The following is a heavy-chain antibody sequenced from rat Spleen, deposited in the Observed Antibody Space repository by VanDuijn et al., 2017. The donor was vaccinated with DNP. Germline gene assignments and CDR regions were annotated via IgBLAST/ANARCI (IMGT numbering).Heavy chain of an antibody. V-gene: IGHV5-25*01. Sequence: EVQLMESGGGLVQAGRSLKLSCAASGFTFSDYYMAWVRQAPKKGLEWVASINTDGGSPYYPDSVKGRFAISRHNAENTLYLQMNSLRSEDTATYYCARGGRSYFDYWGQGVMVTVSS. CDR2: INTDGGSP. CDR1: GFTFSDYY. J-gene: IGHJ2*01. CDR3: ARGGRSYFDY. D-gene: IGHD1-11*01.